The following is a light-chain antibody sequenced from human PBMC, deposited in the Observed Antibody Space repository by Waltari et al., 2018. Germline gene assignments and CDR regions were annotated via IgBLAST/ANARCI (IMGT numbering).Light chain of an antibody. CDR1: QSLVHSDGNTH. J-gene: IGKJ2*01. Sequence: EVVMTQSPLSLPVTLGQAASISCKSSQSLVHSDGNTHLTWLQQRPGQSPRRLIYRVFNRESGVPDRFSGSGSGTDFTLKISMVEAEDVGVYYCMQGTHWPYTFGQGTKLDIK. CDR2: RVF. CDR3: MQGTHWPYT. V-gene: IGKV2-30*02.